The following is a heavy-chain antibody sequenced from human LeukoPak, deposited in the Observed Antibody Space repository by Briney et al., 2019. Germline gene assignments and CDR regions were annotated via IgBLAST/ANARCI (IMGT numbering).Heavy chain of an antibody. CDR2: INTDGSST. V-gene: IGHV3-74*01. J-gene: IGHJ4*02. CDR1: GFTFSRYW. Sequence: PGGSLRLSCAASGFTFSRYWMHWVRQTPGNGLLWVSRINTDGSSTSYADSVKGRFTISRDNAKNTLYLQMNSLRAEDTAVYYCARDDILTGYTLDYWGQGTLVTVSS. D-gene: IGHD3-9*01. CDR3: ARDDILTGYTLDY.